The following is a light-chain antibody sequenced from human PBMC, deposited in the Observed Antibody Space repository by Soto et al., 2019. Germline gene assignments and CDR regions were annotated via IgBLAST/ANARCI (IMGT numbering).Light chain of an antibody. V-gene: IGLV1-40*01. J-gene: IGLJ3*02. CDR2: GNT. Sequence: QSVLTQPPSVSGAPGQRLTIACSGSSSNIGAGYDVHWYHRLPGRAPKLLIYGNTNRPSGVPDRFSGSKSGTSASLAITGLQAEDEADYYCQSYDSSQSGWVFGGGTQLTVL. CDR1: SSNIGAGYD. CDR3: QSYDSSQSGWV.